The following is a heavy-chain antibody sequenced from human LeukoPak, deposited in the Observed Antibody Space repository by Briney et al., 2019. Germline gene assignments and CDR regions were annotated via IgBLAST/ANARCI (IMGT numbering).Heavy chain of an antibody. CDR3: ARASNLGYCGGVCYGGYYFFYYYMDV. V-gene: IGHV1-8*03. Sequence: ASVKVSCKASGYTFTSYDINWVRQATGQGLEWMGWMNPNSGNTGYAQKFQGRVTITRNTSISTAYMELSSLRSEDTAVYYCARASNLGYCGGVCYGGYYFFYYYMDVRGKGTTVTVSS. CDR1: GYTFTSYD. D-gene: IGHD2-21*02. J-gene: IGHJ6*03. CDR2: MNPNSGNT.